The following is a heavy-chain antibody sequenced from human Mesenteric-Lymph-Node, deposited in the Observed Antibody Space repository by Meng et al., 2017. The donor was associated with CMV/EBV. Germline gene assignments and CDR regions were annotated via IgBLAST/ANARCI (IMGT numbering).Heavy chain of an antibody. CDR3: ARGGGVYYDFWSGYYTARWFDP. V-gene: IGHV1-69*05. CDR2: IIPIFGTA. D-gene: IGHD3-3*01. CDR1: YA. J-gene: IGHJ5*02. Sequence: YAISWGRQAPGQGLEWMGGIIPIFGTANYAQKFQGRVTITTDESTSTAYMELSSLRSEDTAVYYCARGGGVYYDFWSGYYTARWFDPWGQGTLVTVSS.